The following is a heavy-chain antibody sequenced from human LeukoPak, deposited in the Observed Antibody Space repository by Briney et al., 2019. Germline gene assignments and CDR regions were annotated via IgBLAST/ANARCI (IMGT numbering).Heavy chain of an antibody. CDR1: GYTFTSYG. J-gene: IGHJ4*02. V-gene: IGHV1-2*02. CDR3: ARGALYYDSSGPNLDY. Sequence: ASVKVSCKASGYTFTSYGISWVRQAPGQGLEWMGWINPNSGGTNYAQKFQGRVTMTRDTSISTAYMELSRLRSDDTAVYYCARGALYYDSSGPNLDYWGQGTLVTVSS. D-gene: IGHD3-22*01. CDR2: INPNSGGT.